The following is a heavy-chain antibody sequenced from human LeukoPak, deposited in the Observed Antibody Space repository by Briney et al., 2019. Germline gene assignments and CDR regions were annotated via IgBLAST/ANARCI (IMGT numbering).Heavy chain of an antibody. Sequence: SQTLSLTCTVSGGSISSGGYYWSWIRQHPGKGLEWIGYIYYSGSTYYNPSLKSRVTISLDTSKNQFSLKLSSVTAADTAVYYCASGRMDWFDPWGQGTLVTVSS. CDR3: ASGRMDWFDP. D-gene: IGHD1-14*01. V-gene: IGHV4-31*03. CDR2: IYYSGST. CDR1: GGSISSGGYY. J-gene: IGHJ5*02.